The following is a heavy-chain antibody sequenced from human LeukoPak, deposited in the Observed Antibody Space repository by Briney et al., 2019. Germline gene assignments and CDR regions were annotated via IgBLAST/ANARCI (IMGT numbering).Heavy chain of an antibody. Sequence: PGGSLRLSCAASGFTFSSYGMHWVRQAPGKGLEWVAFIRYDGSNKYYADSVKGRFTISRDNAKNSLYLQMNSLRAEDTAVYYCARDPRIVVVIASPFDYWGQGTLVTVSS. J-gene: IGHJ4*02. V-gene: IGHV3-30*02. CDR1: GFTFSSYG. D-gene: IGHD2-21*01. CDR2: IRYDGSNK. CDR3: ARDPRIVVVIASPFDY.